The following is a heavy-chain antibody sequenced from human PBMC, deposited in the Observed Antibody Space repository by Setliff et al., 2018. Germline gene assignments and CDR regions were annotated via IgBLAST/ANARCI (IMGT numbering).Heavy chain of an antibody. CDR2: IYTSWST. CDR3: ARMSGFQYMDV. Sequence: PSETLSLTCTVSGGSIGPHYWSWIRQAPGKGLEWIGQIYTSWSTNYNPSLKGRATLSIDASKRQFSLKLTSVTAADTAVYYCARMSGFQYMDVWGKGTTVTVSS. V-gene: IGHV4-4*09. J-gene: IGHJ6*03. D-gene: IGHD3-3*01. CDR1: GGSIGPHY.